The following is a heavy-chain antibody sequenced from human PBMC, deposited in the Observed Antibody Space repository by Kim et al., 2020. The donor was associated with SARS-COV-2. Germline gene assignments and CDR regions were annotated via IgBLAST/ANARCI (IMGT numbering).Heavy chain of an antibody. CDR3: ARGPARLRFLEWLSNTYYYYGMDV. CDR2: INHSGST. J-gene: IGHJ6*02. Sequence: SETLSLTCAVYGGSFSGYYWSWIRQPPGKGLEWIGEINHSGSTNYNPSLKSRVTISVDTSKNQFSLKLSSVTAADTAEYYCARGPARLRFLEWLSNTYYYYGMDVWGQGTTVTVSS. V-gene: IGHV4-34*01. D-gene: IGHD3-3*01. CDR1: GGSFSGYY.